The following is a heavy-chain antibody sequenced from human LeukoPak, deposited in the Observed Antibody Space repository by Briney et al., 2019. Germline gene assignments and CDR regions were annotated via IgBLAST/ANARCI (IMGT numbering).Heavy chain of an antibody. CDR3: STGEVAHDY. Sequence: GASVTVSFKSSVYTFTGYYMHWVRQAPAHGLELMGRINPNTGGTNYAHNFHGRVTMTRDTCISTAYMELSRLRSDATAVYYSSTGEVAHDYWGQGTLVTVSS. V-gene: IGHV1-2*06. D-gene: IGHD5-12*01. J-gene: IGHJ4*02. CDR1: VYTFTGYY. CDR2: INPNTGGT.